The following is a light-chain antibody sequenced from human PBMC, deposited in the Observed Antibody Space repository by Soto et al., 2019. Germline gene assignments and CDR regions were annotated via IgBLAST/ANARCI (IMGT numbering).Light chain of an antibody. Sequence: QSVLTQPASVSGSPGQPITISCTGTSSDVGGYNYVSWYQHHPGKAPKLMIYDVSNRPSGVSNRFSGSKSGNTASLTISGLQPEDEADYYCSSYTTSNTRQIVLGTGTKVTVL. J-gene: IGLJ1*01. CDR2: DVS. CDR1: SSDVGGYNY. CDR3: SSYTTSNTRQIV. V-gene: IGLV2-14*03.